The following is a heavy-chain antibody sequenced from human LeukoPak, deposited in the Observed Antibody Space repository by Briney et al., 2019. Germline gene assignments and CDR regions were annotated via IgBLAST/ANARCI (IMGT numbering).Heavy chain of an antibody. Sequence: ASVKVSCKASGYTFTMYYIHWVRQAPGQGLKWMGMINPSDVATTYAQKFQGRVTMTRDMSTTTVYRDLRTRTLWDTAVYICAREERGGLSGNLGGLFASYYAYYYMDVWGRGTTVTVSS. J-gene: IGHJ6*03. CDR2: INPSDVAT. CDR3: AREERGGLSGNLGGLFASYYAYYYMDV. V-gene: IGHV1-46*01. D-gene: IGHD3-10*01. CDR1: GYTFTMYY.